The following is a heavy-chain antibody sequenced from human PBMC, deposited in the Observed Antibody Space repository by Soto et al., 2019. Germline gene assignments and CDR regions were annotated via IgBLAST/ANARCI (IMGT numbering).Heavy chain of an antibody. CDR1: GYTFTSYA. D-gene: IGHD3-22*01. J-gene: IGHJ4*02. V-gene: IGHV1-46*01. Sequence: GASVKVSCKASGYTFTSYAMHWVRQAPGQGLEWMGIINPSGGSTSYAQKFQGRVTMTRDTSTSTVYMELSSLRSDDTAVYYCARVHYYDSSGYSFDYWGQGTLVTVSS. CDR2: INPSGGST. CDR3: ARVHYYDSSGYSFDY.